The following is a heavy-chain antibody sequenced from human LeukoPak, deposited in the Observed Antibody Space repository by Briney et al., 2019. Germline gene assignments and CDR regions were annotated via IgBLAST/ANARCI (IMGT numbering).Heavy chain of an antibody. CDR1: GVSISSYS. V-gene: IGHV4-59*01. J-gene: IGHJ1*01. D-gene: IGHD5-18*01. Sequence: SETLSLTCTVSGVSISSYSWSWIRQPPGKRLEWIGYIYYYETTNYNPYLKSRVTMSLDTSKNQVSLKLRSVTAADTALYYCSRGGYSYGQWGQGTLVTVSS. CDR2: IYYYETT. CDR3: SRGGYSYGQ.